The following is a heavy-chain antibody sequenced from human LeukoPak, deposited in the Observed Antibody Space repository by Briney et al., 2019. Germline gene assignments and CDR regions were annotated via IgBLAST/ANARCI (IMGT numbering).Heavy chain of an antibody. CDR2: IRYDGSNK. CDR1: GFTFSSYG. CDR3: AKSGTGDYRSKTYDY. D-gene: IGHD4-17*01. Sequence: GGSLRLSCAASGFTFSSYGMHWVRQAPGKGLEWVAFIRYDGSNKYYADSVKGRFTISRDNSKNTLYPQMNSLRAEDTAVYYCAKSGTGDYRSKTYDYWGQGTLVTVSS. J-gene: IGHJ4*02. V-gene: IGHV3-30*02.